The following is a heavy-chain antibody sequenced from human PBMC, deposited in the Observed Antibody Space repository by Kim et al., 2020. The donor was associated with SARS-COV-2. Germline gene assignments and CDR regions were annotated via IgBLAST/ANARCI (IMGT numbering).Heavy chain of an antibody. CDR3: ARYRSSGWYVGYFDY. V-gene: IGHV4-59*08. Sequence: SETLSLTCTVSGGSISSYYWSWIRQPPGKGLEWIGYIYYSGSTNYNPSLKSRVTISVDTSKNQFYLKLSSVTAADTAVYYCARYRSSGWYVGYFDYWGQGTLVTVSS. CDR2: IYYSGST. CDR1: GGSISSYY. D-gene: IGHD6-19*01. J-gene: IGHJ4*02.